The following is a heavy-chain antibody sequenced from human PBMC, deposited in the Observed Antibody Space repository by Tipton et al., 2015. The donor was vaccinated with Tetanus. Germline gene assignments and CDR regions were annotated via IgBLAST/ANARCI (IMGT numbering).Heavy chain of an antibody. V-gene: IGHV4-39*01. CDR3: ARHGGRLAYYYYGMDV. J-gene: IGHJ6*02. D-gene: IGHD3-16*01. Sequence: TLSLTCTVSGGSISSSSYYWGWIRQPPGKGLEWIGSISYSGSTYYNPSLKSRVTISVDTSKNQFSLKLSSVTAADTAVYYCARHGGRLAYYYYGMDVWGQGTTVTVSS. CDR1: GGSISSSSYY. CDR2: ISYSGST.